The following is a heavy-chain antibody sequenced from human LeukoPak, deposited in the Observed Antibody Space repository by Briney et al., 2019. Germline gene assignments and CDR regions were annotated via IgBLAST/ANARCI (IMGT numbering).Heavy chain of an antibody. CDR2: ISYDGSNK. J-gene: IGHJ4*02. V-gene: IGHV3-30*18. CDR1: GFTFSSYG. Sequence: GGSLRLSCAASGFTFSSYGMHWVRQAPGKGLEWVAVISYDGSNKYYADSVKGRFTISRDNSKNTLYLQMNSLRAEDTAVYYCAQENYYDSSGYIDYWGQGTLVTVSS. D-gene: IGHD3-22*01. CDR3: AQENYYDSSGYIDY.